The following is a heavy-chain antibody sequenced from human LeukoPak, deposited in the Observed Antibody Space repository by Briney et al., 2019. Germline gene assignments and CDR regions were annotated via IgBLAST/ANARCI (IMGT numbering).Heavy chain of an antibody. D-gene: IGHD2-2*01. V-gene: IGHV4-4*02. CDR2: IYHSGST. J-gene: IGHJ3*02. CDR1: GGSISSSNW. Sequence: KSSETLSLTCAVSGGSISSSNWWSWVRQPPGKGLEWIGEIYHSGSTNYNPSLKSRVTISVDKPKNQFSLKLSSVTAADTAVYYCATMGTTDAFDIWGQGTMVTVSS. CDR3: ATMGTTDAFDI.